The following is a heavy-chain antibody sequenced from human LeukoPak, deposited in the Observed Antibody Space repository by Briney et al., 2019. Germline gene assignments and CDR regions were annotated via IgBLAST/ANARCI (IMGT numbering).Heavy chain of an antibody. CDR3: ARETQGSSSWY. J-gene: IGHJ4*02. CDR2: IYYSGTT. V-gene: IGHV4-59*05. CDR1: GFTVSSNY. D-gene: IGHD6-13*01. Sequence: PGGSLRLSCAGYGFTVSSNYMSWVRQAPGKGLEWIGSIYYSGTTYYKPSLKSRVTISVDTSKNQFSLRLSSVTAADTAVYYCARETQGSSSWYWGRGTLVIVSS.